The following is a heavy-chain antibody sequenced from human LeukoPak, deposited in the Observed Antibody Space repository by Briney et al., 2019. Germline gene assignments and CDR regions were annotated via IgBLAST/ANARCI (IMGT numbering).Heavy chain of an antibody. D-gene: IGHD6-6*01. CDR1: GGSISSGDYY. J-gene: IGHJ4*02. Sequence: SETLSLTCTVSGGSISSGDYYWGWIRQPPGKGLEWIGSIYYSGSTYYNPSLKSRVTISVDTSKNQFSLKLSSVTAADTAVYYCARHQYSSSSEIDYWGQGTLVTVSS. CDR3: ARHQYSSSSEIDY. CDR2: IYYSGST. V-gene: IGHV4-39*01.